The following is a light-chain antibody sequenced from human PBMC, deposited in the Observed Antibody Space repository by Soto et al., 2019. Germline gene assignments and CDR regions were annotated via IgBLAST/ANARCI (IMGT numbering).Light chain of an antibody. V-gene: IGLV1-44*01. J-gene: IGLJ1*01. Sequence: QSVLTQPPSASGTPGQRVTISCSGSSSNIGSNTVNWYRQLPGTAPKLLIYSNNQRPSGVPDRFSGSKSGTSASLAISGLQSEDEAHYYCAACDDSLTGLLYVFGTGTKLTVL. CDR2: SNN. CDR1: SSNIGSNT. CDR3: AACDDSLTGLLYV.